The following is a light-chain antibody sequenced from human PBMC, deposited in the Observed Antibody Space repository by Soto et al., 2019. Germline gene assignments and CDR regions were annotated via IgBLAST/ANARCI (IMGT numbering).Light chain of an antibody. J-gene: IGKJ1*01. V-gene: IGKV1-5*01. CDR1: ESLIGW. CDR2: DVS. CDR3: QQYKSYPWT. Sequence: DIQLTQSPSTLSASVGDTVTISCRASESLIGWLAWYQQRPGSAPKLLIYDVSSLEGGVPSRFTGDGSGTEFSLTIASLQPDDFGTYYCQQYKSYPWTFGQGTKVDLK.